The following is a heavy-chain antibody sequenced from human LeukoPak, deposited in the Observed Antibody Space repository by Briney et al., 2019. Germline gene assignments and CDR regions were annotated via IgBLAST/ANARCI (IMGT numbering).Heavy chain of an antibody. D-gene: IGHD6-6*01. CDR1: GYTFTGYY. CDR3: ARVISSSFAIDY. CDR2: INPNSGGT. Sequence: ASVKVSCKASGYTFTGYYMHWVRQAPGQGLEWMGWINPNSGGTNYAQKFQGRVTMTRDTSISTAYMELSRLRSDDTAVYYCARVISSSFAIDYWGQGTLVTVSS. J-gene: IGHJ4*02. V-gene: IGHV1-2*02.